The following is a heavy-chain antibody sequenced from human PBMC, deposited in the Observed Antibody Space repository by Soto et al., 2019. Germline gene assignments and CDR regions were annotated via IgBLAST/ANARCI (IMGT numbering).Heavy chain of an antibody. CDR3: ARDKAAAGKYYYYYGMDV. D-gene: IGHD6-13*01. Sequence: TLSLTAAVSGDSASSNSASWNWIRQSPSRGLEWLGRTYYRSKWYNDYAVSVKSRITINPDTSKNQFSLQLNSVTPEDTAVYYCARDKAAAGKYYYYYGMDVWGQGTTVTVSS. CDR2: TYYRSKWYN. CDR1: GDSASSNSAS. V-gene: IGHV6-1*01. J-gene: IGHJ6*02.